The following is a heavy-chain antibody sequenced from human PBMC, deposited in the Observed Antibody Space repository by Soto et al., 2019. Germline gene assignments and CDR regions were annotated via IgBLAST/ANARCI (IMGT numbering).Heavy chain of an antibody. V-gene: IGHV4-39*01. J-gene: IGHJ4*02. CDR1: SGSISVTDVF. CDR3: ARITGRHLDY. CDR2: VDYSGTA. D-gene: IGHD1-20*01. Sequence: KASETLFLTCTVSSGSISVTDVFWGWVRQPPGKGLEWIGNVDYSGTAYFSPSLATRVTFHVDTSKNQFSLTLYSVTAADTAVYYCARITGRHLDYWGQGILVTVSS.